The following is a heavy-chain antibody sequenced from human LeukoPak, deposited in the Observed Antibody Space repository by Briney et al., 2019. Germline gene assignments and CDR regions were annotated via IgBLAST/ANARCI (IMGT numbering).Heavy chain of an antibody. CDR2: ISYDGSNK. CDR3: AKGLNYYGSGSYYKPSLYYYYYGMDV. J-gene: IGHJ6*02. Sequence: PGGSLRLSCAASGFTFSSYGMHWVRQAPGKGLEWVAVISYDGSNKYYADSVKGRFTISRDNSENTLYLQMNSLRAEDTAVYYCAKGLNYYGSGSYYKPSLYYYYYGMDVWGQGTTVTVSS. D-gene: IGHD3-10*01. V-gene: IGHV3-30*18. CDR1: GFTFSSYG.